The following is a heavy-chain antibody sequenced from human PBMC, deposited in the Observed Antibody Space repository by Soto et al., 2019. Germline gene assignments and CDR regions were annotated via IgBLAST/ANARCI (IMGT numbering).Heavy chain of an antibody. D-gene: IGHD1-7*01. Sequence: QITLKESGPALVKPTQTLTLTCTFSGFSLTTSGVGVGWIRQPPGKALEWLALIYWDDDKRYCPSLRRRLTITKXXSXNXXVLTMTNMDPVDTATYFCAHRLTLNSDWNYGRFDYWGQGTLVTVSS. CDR2: IYWDDDK. CDR3: AHRLTLNSDWNYGRFDY. J-gene: IGHJ4*02. CDR1: GFSLTTSGVG. V-gene: IGHV2-5*02.